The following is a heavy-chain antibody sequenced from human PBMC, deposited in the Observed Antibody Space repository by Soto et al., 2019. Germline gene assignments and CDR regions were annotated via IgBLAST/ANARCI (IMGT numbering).Heavy chain of an antibody. V-gene: IGHV1-69*06. CDR1: GGTFSSYA. J-gene: IGHJ5*02. CDR2: IIPIFGTA. D-gene: IGHD3-9*01. CDR3: ARDSPDYDILTGYYPAWFDP. Sequence: QVQLVQSGAEVKKPGSSVKVSCKASGGTFSSYAIIWVRQAPGQGLEWMGGIIPIFGTANYAQKFQGRVTITADKSTSTAYMELSSLRSEDTAVYYCARDSPDYDILTGYYPAWFDPWGQGTLVTVSS.